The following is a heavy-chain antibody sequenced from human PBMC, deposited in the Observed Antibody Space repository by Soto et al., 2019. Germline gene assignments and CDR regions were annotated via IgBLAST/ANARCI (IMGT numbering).Heavy chain of an antibody. V-gene: IGHV3-30-3*01. CDR2: LSYDESDE. Sequence: QVHLVESGGGVVQPGRSLRLSCAASGFTLSTYSMNWVRQAPGKGLEWVAVLSYDESDEFYADSVKGRFTISRDKSKNTLYLQVNSLRAEDTAVYYCARERVTGYYSVIGYWGQGTLVTVSS. CDR3: ARERVTGYYSVIGY. CDR1: GFTLSTYS. D-gene: IGHD3-9*01. J-gene: IGHJ4*02.